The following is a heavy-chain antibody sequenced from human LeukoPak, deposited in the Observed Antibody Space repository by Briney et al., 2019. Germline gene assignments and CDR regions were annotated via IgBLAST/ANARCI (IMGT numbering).Heavy chain of an antibody. J-gene: IGHJ4*02. D-gene: IGHD5-18*01. CDR3: AREGIQLWLDLSY. V-gene: IGHV1-18*01. Sequence: ASVKVSFKVSGNTFTDLSMNWVRQAPGKGLEWMGWISAYNGNTHYAQKLQGRVTMTTDTSTSTAYMELRSLRSDDTAVYYCAREGIQLWLDLSYWGQGTLVTVSS. CDR1: GNTFTDLS. CDR2: ISAYNGNT.